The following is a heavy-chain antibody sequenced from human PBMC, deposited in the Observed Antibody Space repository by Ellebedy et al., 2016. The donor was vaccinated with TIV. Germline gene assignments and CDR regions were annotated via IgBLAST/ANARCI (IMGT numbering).Heavy chain of an antibody. CDR2: VNPNSGDT. J-gene: IGHJ3*02. V-gene: IGHV1-8*02. CDR1: GYTFASYG. Sequence: AASVKVSCKASGYTFASYGVSWARQAPGQGLEWMGWVNPNSGDTDYAQKFRDRVTMTRDTSTNTAYLELSSLRSEDTAVYYCAREDAFDIWGQGTMVTVSS. CDR3: AREDAFDI.